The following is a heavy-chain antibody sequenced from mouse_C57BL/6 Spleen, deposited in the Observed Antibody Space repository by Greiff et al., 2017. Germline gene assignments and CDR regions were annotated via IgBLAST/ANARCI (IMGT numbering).Heavy chain of an antibody. CDR3: ARGGHFDY. CDR1: GYTFTSYW. J-gene: IGHJ2*01. CDR2: IHPYSGST. Sequence: QVQLQQPGAELVQPGASVKLSCKASGYTFTSYWMHWVKQRPGQGLEWIGMIHPYSGSTNYNEKFKSKATLNVNKSSSTAYMQLSGLTSGDSAVYYCARGGHFDYWGQGTTLTVSS. V-gene: IGHV1-64*01.